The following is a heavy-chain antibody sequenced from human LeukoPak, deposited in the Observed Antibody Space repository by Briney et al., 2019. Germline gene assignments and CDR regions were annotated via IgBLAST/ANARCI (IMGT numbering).Heavy chain of an antibody. D-gene: IGHD4-17*01. Sequence: PSETLSLTCTVSGGSISSGDYYWSWIRQPPGKDLEWIGYIYYSGSTYYNPSLKSRVTISVDTSKNQFSLKLSSVTAADTAVYYCARGPHDYGDYYFDYWGQGTLVTVSS. CDR3: ARGPHDYGDYYFDY. V-gene: IGHV4-30-4*01. J-gene: IGHJ4*02. CDR2: IYYSGST. CDR1: GGSISSGDYY.